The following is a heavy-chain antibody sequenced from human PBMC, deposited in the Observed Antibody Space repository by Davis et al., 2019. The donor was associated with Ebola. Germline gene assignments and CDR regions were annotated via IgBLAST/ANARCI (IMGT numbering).Heavy chain of an antibody. V-gene: IGHV3-23*01. CDR2: ISGSGGST. D-gene: IGHD4-11*01. CDR3: ARRSPRATSNPLLVYYYMDV. J-gene: IGHJ6*03. CDR1: GFTFSSYA. Sequence: GESLKISCAASGFTFSSYAMSWVRQAPGKGLEWVSAISGSGGSTYYADSVKGRFTISRDNSKNTLYLQMNSLRAEDTAVYYCARRSPRATSNPLLVYYYMDVWGKGTTVTVSS.